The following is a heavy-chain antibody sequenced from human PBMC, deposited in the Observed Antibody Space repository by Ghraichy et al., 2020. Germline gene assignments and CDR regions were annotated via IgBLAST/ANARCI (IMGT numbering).Heavy chain of an antibody. D-gene: IGHD2-8*01. CDR1: GGSISSSNW. CDR2: IYHSGST. V-gene: IGHV4-4*02. J-gene: IGHJ4*02. CDR3: ARDQKSHYCTNGVCRAPLGY. Sequence: SETLSLTCAVSGGSISSSNWWSWVRQPPGKGLEWIGEIYHSGSTNYNPSLKSRVTISVDKSKNQFSLKLSSVTAADTAVYYCARDQKSHYCTNGVCRAPLGYWGQGTLVTVSS.